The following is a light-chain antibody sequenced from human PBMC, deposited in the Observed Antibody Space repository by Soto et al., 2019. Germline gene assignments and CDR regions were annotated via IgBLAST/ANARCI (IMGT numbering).Light chain of an antibody. Sequence: EIELTQSPGTLSLSPGERATLSCRASQSVSSSYLAWYQQKPGQAPRLLIYDASSRATGIPDRFSGSGSGTDFTLTISRPQPEDFAVYYCQQYASSPLTFGGGTKVDIK. V-gene: IGKV3-20*01. CDR2: DAS. J-gene: IGKJ4*01. CDR1: QSVSSSY. CDR3: QQYASSPLT.